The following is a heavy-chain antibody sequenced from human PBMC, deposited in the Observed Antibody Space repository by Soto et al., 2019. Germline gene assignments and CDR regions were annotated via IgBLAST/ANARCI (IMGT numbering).Heavy chain of an antibody. V-gene: IGHV3-30*18. J-gene: IGHJ6*02. CDR1: GFTFSGYG. D-gene: IGHD4-17*01. CDR2: VSYDGNRE. CDR3: AKDRSDYGDDVYYYFYGMDV. Sequence: QVQLVESGGGVVQPGRSLRLSCVVSGFTFSGYGMHWVRQAPGKGLEWMAVVSYDGNREYYADSVKGRFTVSRDNSKTTLYLQMNSLRAEDTAVYYCAKDRSDYGDDVYYYFYGMDVWGQGTTVTVSS.